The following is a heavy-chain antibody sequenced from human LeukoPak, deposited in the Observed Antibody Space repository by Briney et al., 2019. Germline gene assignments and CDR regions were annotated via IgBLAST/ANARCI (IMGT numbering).Heavy chain of an antibody. CDR3: ARDSSGYYYFDY. CDR1: GFTVGSNY. J-gene: IGHJ4*02. CDR2: IYSGGST. Sequence: TGGSLRLSCAASGFTVGSNYMSWVRQAPGKGLEWVSVIYSGGSTYYADSVKGRFTISRDNSKNTLYLQMNSLRAEDTAVYYCARDSSGYYYFDYWGQGTLVTVSS. D-gene: IGHD5-12*01. V-gene: IGHV3-66*01.